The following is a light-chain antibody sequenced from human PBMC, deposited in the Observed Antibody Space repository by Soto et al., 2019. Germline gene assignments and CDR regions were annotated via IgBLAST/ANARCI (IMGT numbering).Light chain of an antibody. CDR2: AAS. J-gene: IGKJ2*01. V-gene: IGKV1-39*01. CDR3: QQGYSPPYT. Sequence: DIQMTQSPSSLSASVGDRVTITCRASQSISSYLNWYQQKPGKAPKLLIYAASSLQSGVPSRFSGSGSGTDFTPTISSLQPEDFATYYGQQGYSPPYTFGQGPKLEIK. CDR1: QSISSY.